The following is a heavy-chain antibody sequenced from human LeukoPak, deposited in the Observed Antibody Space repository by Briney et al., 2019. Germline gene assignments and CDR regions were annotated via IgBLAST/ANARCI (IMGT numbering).Heavy chain of an antibody. J-gene: IGHJ6*03. CDR1: RYTFDQYA. CDR3: AKDKKDTTIVPMYYMNV. D-gene: IGHD5-18*01. CDR2: ISGDGGST. Sequence: PGGSLRLSCAASRYTFDQYAMHWVRQAPGKGQEWASHISGDGGSTYYADSVKGRFTISRDNSKNSLYLQMNSMRTEDTALYYCAKDKKDTTIVPMYYMNVWDKGTTVTVSS. V-gene: IGHV3-43*02.